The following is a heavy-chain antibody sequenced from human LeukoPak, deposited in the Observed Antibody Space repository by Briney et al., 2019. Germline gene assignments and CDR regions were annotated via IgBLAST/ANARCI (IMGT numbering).Heavy chain of an antibody. J-gene: IGHJ5*02. V-gene: IGHV4-4*07. CDR3: ARHSFSSSWYGTFDT. CDR2: IYTSGST. Sequence: SETLSLTCTVSGGSISSYYWSWIRQPAGKGLEWIGRIYTSGSTNYNPSLNSRVTMSVDTSKKQFSLKLSSVTAADTAVYYCARHSFSSSWYGTFDTWGQGSLVTVSS. CDR1: GGSISSYY. D-gene: IGHD6-13*01.